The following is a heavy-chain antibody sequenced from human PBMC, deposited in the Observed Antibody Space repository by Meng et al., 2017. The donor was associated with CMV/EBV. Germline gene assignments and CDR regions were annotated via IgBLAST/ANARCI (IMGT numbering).Heavy chain of an antibody. CDR1: GFTFSSYS. Sequence: GVLKISCAASGFTFSSYSMNWVRQAPGKGLEWVSSISSSSSYIYYADSVKGRFTISRDNAKNSLYLQMNSLRAEDTAVYYCARNEGSSLGYWGQGTLVTVSS. J-gene: IGHJ4*02. CDR2: ISSSSSYI. CDR3: ARNEGSSLGY. V-gene: IGHV3-21*01. D-gene: IGHD1-26*01.